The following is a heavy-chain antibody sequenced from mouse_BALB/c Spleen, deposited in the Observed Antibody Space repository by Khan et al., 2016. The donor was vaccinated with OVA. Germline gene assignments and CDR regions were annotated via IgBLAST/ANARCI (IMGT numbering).Heavy chain of an antibody. CDR1: GHTFTTFG. CDR2: INTYPGEP. J-gene: IGHJ4*01. CDR3: ANPPYVSYAMEN. V-gene: IGHV9-1*02. Sequence: QIQLVQSGPELKKPGETVKISCKASGHTFTTFGMNWVKQVPGKGLKWMGWINTYPGEPKYADDFNGRFAFSLEPSASTAYLQITNLTNEDRARDLGANPPYVSYAMENWGQGTSVTVSS. D-gene: IGHD1-1*01.